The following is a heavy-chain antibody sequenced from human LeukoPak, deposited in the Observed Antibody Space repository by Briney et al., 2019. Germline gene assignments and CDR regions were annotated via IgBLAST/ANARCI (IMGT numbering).Heavy chain of an antibody. CDR3: ARDNSIHERGWWFDP. J-gene: IGHJ5*02. CDR2: SDPEDGEI. V-gene: IGHV1-24*01. Sequence: ASVKVSCKVSGYIFTELSMFWVRQAPGKGLEWMGGSDPEDGEIIYAQKFQGRIIMTRDMSTTTDYMELSSLKSDDTAVYYCARDNSIHERGWWFDPWGQGTLVTVSS. D-gene: IGHD4-23*01. CDR1: GYIFTELS.